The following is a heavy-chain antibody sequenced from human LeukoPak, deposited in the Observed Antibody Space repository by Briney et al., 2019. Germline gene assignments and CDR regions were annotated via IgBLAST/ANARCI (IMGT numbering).Heavy chain of an antibody. V-gene: IGHV4-38-2*02. CDR1: GYSISSGYY. CDR2: IYHSGST. D-gene: IGHD5-24*01. Sequence: SETLSLTCTVSGYSISSGYYWGWIRQPPGKGLEWIGSIYHSGSTYYNPSLKSRVTISVDTSKNQFSLKLSSVTAADTAVYYCAREEMATSSYWGQGTLVTVSS. J-gene: IGHJ4*02. CDR3: AREEMATSSY.